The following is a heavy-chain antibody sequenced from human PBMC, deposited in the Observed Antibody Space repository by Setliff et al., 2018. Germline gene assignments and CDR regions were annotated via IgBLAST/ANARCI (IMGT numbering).Heavy chain of an antibody. CDR3: VREGVDSRSSTDYRYYMDV. Sequence: SVKVSCKASGDTFSSYGISWVRQAPGQGLEWMGGTIPMFGSTSYAQKFQGRVTIIMDESTTTAYMQLTSLGSEDTAVYYCVREGVDSRSSTDYRYYMDVWGKGTTVTVSS. D-gene: IGHD3-22*01. CDR2: TIPMFGST. J-gene: IGHJ6*03. V-gene: IGHV1-69*05. CDR1: GDTFSSYG.